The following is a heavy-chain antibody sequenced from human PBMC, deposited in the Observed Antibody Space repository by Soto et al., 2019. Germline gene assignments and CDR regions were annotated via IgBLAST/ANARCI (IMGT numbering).Heavy chain of an antibody. CDR3: ARDHAIAAAGPPLY. V-gene: IGHV3-74*01. Sequence: PGGSLRLSCAASGFTFSSYWMHWVRQAPGKGLVWVSRINSDGSSTSYADSVKGRFTISRDNAKNTLYLQMNSLRAEDTAVYYCARDHAIAAAGPPLYWGQGTLVTAPQ. CDR1: GFTFSSYW. J-gene: IGHJ4*02. D-gene: IGHD6-13*01. CDR2: INSDGSST.